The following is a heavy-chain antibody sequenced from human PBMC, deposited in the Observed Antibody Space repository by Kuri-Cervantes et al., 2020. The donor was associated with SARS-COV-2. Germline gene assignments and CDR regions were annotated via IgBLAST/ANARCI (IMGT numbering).Heavy chain of an antibody. J-gene: IGHJ3*02. D-gene: IGHD3-10*01. Sequence: SVKVSCKASGYTFTSYAMHWVRQAPGQRLEWMGGIIPIFGTANYAQKFQGRVTITADESTSTAYMELSSLISDDTAVYYCAREDTMGERAFDIWGQGTMVTVSS. CDR3: AREDTMGERAFDI. CDR2: IIPIFGTA. V-gene: IGHV1-69*13. CDR1: GYTFTSYA.